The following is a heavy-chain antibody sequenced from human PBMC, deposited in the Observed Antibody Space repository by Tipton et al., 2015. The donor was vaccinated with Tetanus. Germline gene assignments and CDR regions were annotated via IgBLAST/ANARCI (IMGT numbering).Heavy chain of an antibody. J-gene: IGHJ3*02. D-gene: IGHD3-22*01. V-gene: IGHV1-18*01. CDR1: GYTFTSYG. Sequence: QVQLVQSGAEVKKPGASVKVSCKASGYTFTSYGISWVRQAPGQGLEWMGWISAYNGNTNYAQKLQGRVTMTTDTSTSTAYMELRSLRSDDTAVYYCARDGGTYYYDSSGYSYAFDIWGQGTMVTVSS. CDR2: ISAYNGNT. CDR3: ARDGGTYYYDSSGYSYAFDI.